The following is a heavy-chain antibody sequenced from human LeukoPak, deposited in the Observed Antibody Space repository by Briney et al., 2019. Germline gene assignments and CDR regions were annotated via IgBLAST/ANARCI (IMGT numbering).Heavy chain of an antibody. J-gene: IGHJ4*02. V-gene: IGHV1-2*02. Sequence: ASVKVSCKASGYTFTGYYMHWVRQAPGQGLEWMGWINPNSGGTNYARKFQGRVTMTRDTSISTAYMELSRLRSDDTAVCYCAIDRGTWNDDGFYYWGQGTLVTVSS. D-gene: IGHD1-1*01. CDR2: INPNSGGT. CDR3: AIDRGTWNDDGFYY. CDR1: GYTFTGYY.